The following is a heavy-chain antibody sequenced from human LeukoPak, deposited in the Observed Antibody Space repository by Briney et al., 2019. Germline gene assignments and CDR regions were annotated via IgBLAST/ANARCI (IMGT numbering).Heavy chain of an antibody. D-gene: IGHD1-26*01. Sequence: SETLSLTCAVYGGSFSGYYWSWIRQPPGKGLEWIGEINHSGSTNYNPSLKSRVTISADTPKNQFSLKMNFVTAADTALYYCARHLGPYSASYLDYWGQGSLVTVSS. CDR1: GGSFSGYY. V-gene: IGHV4-34*01. J-gene: IGHJ4*02. CDR2: INHSGST. CDR3: ARHLGPYSASYLDY.